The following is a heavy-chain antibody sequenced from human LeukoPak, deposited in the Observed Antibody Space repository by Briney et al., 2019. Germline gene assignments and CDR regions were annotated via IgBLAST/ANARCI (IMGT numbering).Heavy chain of an antibody. CDR3: ARSRRSSSTFDY. Sequence: PSETLSLTCTVSGYSISSGYYWGWIRQPPGKGLEWIGSIYHSGSTYYNPSLKSRVTMSVDTSKNQFSLKLSSVTAADTAVYYCARSRRSSSTFDYWGQGTLVTVSS. D-gene: IGHD6-6*01. J-gene: IGHJ4*02. V-gene: IGHV4-38-2*02. CDR2: IYHSGST. CDR1: GYSISSGYY.